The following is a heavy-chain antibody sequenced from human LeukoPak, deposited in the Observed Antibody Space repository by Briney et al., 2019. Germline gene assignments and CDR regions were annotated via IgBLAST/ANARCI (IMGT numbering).Heavy chain of an antibody. J-gene: IGHJ5*02. CDR3: ARDSSSWVFNP. V-gene: IGHV1-69*04. CDR2: IIPIFGIA. D-gene: IGHD6-13*01. Sequence: SVKVSCKASGGTFSSYAISWVRQAPGHRLEWMGRIIPIFGIANYAQKFQGRVTITADKSTSTAYMELSSLRSEDTAVYYCARDSSSWVFNPWGQGTLVTVSS. CDR1: GGTFSSYA.